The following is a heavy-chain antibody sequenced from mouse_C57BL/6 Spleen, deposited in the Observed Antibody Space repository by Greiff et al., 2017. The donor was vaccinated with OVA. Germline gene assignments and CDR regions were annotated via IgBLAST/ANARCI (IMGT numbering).Heavy chain of an antibody. J-gene: IGHJ1*03. CDR2: INPNNGGT. V-gene: IGHV1-26*01. Sequence: EVQLQQSGPELVKPGASVKISCKASGYTFTDYYMNWVKQSPGKSLEWIGDINPNNGGTSYNQKFKGKATLTVDKSSSTAYMELRSLTSEDSAVYYCARPIATVVASDWYFDVWGTGTTVTVSS. CDR1: GYTFTDYY. D-gene: IGHD1-1*01. CDR3: ARPIATVVASDWYFDV.